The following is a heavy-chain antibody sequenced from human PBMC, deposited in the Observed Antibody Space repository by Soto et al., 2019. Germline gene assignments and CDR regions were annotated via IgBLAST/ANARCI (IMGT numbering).Heavy chain of an antibody. CDR3: ARGGGVYLGGEFDY. Sequence: GGSLRLSCAASGFTFSSYSMNWVRQAPGKGLEWVSYISSSSSTIYYADSVKGRFTISRDNAKNSLYLQMNSLRDEDTAVYYWARGGGVYLGGEFDYWGQGTLVTVSS. D-gene: IGHD3-16*01. CDR1: GFTFSSYS. CDR2: ISSSSSTI. J-gene: IGHJ4*02. V-gene: IGHV3-48*02.